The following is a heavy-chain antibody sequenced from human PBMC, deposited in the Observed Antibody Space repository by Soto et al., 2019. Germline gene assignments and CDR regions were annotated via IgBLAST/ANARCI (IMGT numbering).Heavy chain of an antibody. CDR1: GFSFSIYG. CDR3: AKPYSGSPPKNFDY. CDR2: ISYDGSNK. D-gene: IGHD1-26*01. V-gene: IGHV3-30*18. Sequence: GGSLRLSCVASGFSFSIYGMYWVRQAPGKGLEWVAAISYDGSNKYYVDSVRGRFTISRDNSKNTVYLQMNSLRAEDTAVYYCAKPYSGSPPKNFDYWGQGTLVAVSS. J-gene: IGHJ4*01.